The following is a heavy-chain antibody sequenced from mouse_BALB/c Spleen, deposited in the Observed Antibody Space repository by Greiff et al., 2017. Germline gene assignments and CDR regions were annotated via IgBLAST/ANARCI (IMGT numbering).Heavy chain of an antibody. CDR3: TTAHFDY. CDR1: GYTFTDYE. V-gene: IGHV1-15*01. D-gene: IGHD1-2*01. Sequence: VQRVESGAELVRPGASVTLSCKASGYTFTDYEMHWVKQTPVHGLEWIGAIDPETGGTAYNQKFKGKATLTADKSSSTAYMELRSLTSEDSAVYYCTTAHFDYWGQGTTLTVSS. J-gene: IGHJ2*01. CDR2: IDPETGGT.